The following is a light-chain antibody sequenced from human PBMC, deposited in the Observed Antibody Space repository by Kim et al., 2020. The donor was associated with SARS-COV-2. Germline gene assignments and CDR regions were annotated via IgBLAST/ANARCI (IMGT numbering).Light chain of an antibody. Sequence: SASVGDRVTITCRASQDISNYLDWYQQKPGKAPKVLIYGASNLERGVPSRFSGSGSGTDFTFTISSLQPEDIATYYCQQDDNHPHTFGRGTKLEI. J-gene: IGKJ2*01. V-gene: IGKV1-33*01. CDR3: QQDDNHPHT. CDR2: GAS. CDR1: QDISNY.